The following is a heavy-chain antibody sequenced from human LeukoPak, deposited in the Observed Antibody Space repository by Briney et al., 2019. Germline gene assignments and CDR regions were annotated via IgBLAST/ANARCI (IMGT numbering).Heavy chain of an antibody. J-gene: IGHJ4*02. CDR2: ISSNGGST. CDR1: GFTFSSYA. D-gene: IGHD5-18*01. Sequence: GGSLRLSCAAPGFTFSSYAMHWVRQAPGKGLEYVSAISSNGGSTYYANSVKGRFTISRDNSKNTLYLQMGSLRAEDMAVYYCARGMGYSYGDYWGQGTLVTVSS. CDR3: ARGMGYSYGDY. V-gene: IGHV3-64*01.